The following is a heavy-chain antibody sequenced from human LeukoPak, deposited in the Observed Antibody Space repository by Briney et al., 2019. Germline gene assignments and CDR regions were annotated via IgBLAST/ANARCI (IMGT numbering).Heavy chain of an antibody. CDR2: IKSNTAGGTT. Sequence: GGSLRLSCAASGFTFSNAWMSWVRQAAGKGLEWVGRIKSNTAGGTTEYAAPVKGRFTISRDDSKNTLYLQMNSLKTEDTAVYYCTTYSSGWYSSDYWGQGTLVTVSS. D-gene: IGHD6-19*01. CDR3: TTYSSGWYSSDY. V-gene: IGHV3-15*01. J-gene: IGHJ4*02. CDR1: GFTFSNAW.